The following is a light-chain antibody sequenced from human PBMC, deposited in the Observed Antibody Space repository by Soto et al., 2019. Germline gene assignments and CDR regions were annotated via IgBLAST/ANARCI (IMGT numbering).Light chain of an antibody. CDR1: QGVRSY. Sequence: DIQLPPSPSFLPASVGDRVTITCRASQGVRSYLAWYQQKPGKAPKLLIYAAYILQNGVPSRFSGSGSGTDFTLTISSLQPEDFAAYYCQQRYSTLRTFGRGTKVDIK. V-gene: IGKV1-9*01. CDR3: QQRYSTLRT. J-gene: IGKJ1*01. CDR2: AAY.